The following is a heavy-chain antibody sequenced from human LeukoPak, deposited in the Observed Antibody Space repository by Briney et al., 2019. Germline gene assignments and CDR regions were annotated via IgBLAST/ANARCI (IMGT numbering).Heavy chain of an antibody. CDR3: AREVGYYDSSGYYTNQYYYYYGMDV. V-gene: IGHV3-48*01. CDR1: GFTFSSYS. CDR2: ISSSSSAI. D-gene: IGHD3-22*01. J-gene: IGHJ6*02. Sequence: GGSLGLSCAASGFTFSSYSMNWVRQAPGKGLEWVSYISSSSSAIYYADSVKGRFTIPRDNAKNSLYLQMNSLRAEDTAVYYCAREVGYYDSSGYYTNQYYYYYGMDVWGQGTTVTVSS.